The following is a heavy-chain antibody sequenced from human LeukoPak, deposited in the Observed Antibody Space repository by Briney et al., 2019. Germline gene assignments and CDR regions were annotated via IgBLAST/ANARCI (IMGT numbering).Heavy chain of an antibody. V-gene: IGHV3-21*01. Sequence: GGSLRLSCAASGFTFSSYSMNWVCQAPGKGLEWVSSISSSSSYIYYADSVKGRFTISRDNAKNSLYLQMNSLRAEDTAVYYCARDGVVVVAATYYAFDIWGQGTMVTVSS. J-gene: IGHJ3*02. D-gene: IGHD2-15*01. CDR3: ARDGVVVVAATYYAFDI. CDR1: GFTFSSYS. CDR2: ISSSSSYI.